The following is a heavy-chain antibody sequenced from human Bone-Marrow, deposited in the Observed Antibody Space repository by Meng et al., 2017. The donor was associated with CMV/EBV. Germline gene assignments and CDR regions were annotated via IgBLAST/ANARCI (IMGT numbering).Heavy chain of an antibody. J-gene: IGHJ4*02. CDR3: AKRDTTKYFDS. Sequence: GESLKISCAASGFTVSSNYMTWVRQAPGKGLEWVAVISYDGSNKYYADSVKGRFTISRDNSKNTLFLQMNSLRAEDTAVFYCAKRDTTKYFDSWGQGILVTVSS. D-gene: IGHD5-18*01. CDR1: GFTVSSNY. CDR2: ISYDGSNK. V-gene: IGHV3-30*18.